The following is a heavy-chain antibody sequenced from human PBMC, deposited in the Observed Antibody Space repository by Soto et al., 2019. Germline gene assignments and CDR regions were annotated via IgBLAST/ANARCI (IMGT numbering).Heavy chain of an antibody. CDR3: ARETGYDSGGYYRFQYFHL. Sequence: EVLLVETGGGLIQPGGSLRLSCAASGFTVSSNYMSWVRQAPGKGLEWVSVIYSGGATYYADSVKGRFTISRDNSKNILYLQMNSLRAEDTAVYYCARETGYDSGGYYRFQYFHLWGQGTLVTVSS. CDR2: IYSGGAT. D-gene: IGHD3-22*01. J-gene: IGHJ1*01. CDR1: GFTVSSNY. V-gene: IGHV3-53*02.